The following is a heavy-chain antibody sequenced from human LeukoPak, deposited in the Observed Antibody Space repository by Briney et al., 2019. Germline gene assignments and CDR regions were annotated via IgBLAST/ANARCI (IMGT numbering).Heavy chain of an antibody. CDR1: GDSISPSNW. V-gene: IGHV4-4*02. D-gene: IGHD5-18*01. CDR3: ARPHGGYSYGYYFDY. CDR2: SYHSGTT. J-gene: IGHJ4*02. Sequence: PSETLSLTCAVSGDSISPSNWWSWVRQPSGKGLEWIGESYHSGTTNYNPSLKSRVTISVDTSKNQFSLKLSSVTAADTAVHYCARPHGGYSYGYYFDYWGQGTLVTVSS.